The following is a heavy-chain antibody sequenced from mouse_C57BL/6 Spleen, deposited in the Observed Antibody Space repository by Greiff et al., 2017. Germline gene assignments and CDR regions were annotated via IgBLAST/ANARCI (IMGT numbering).Heavy chain of an antibody. CDR3: ARSYYDRADY. J-gene: IGHJ2*01. CDR2: IDPSDSYT. Sequence: QVQLQQPGAELVMPGASVKLSCKASGYTFTSYWMHWVKQRPGQGLEWIGEIDPSDSYTSYNQKFKGKATLTVDKSSSTAYMELRSLTSEDSAVYYCARSYYDRADYWGQGTTLTVAS. V-gene: IGHV1-69*01. D-gene: IGHD2-4*01. CDR1: GYTFTSYW.